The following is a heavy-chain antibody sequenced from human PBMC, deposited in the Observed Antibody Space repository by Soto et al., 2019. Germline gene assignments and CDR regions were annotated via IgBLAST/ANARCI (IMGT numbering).Heavy chain of an antibody. CDR3: ARGTSDWNWFNA. Sequence: PSETLSLTCTASGGSISNSYWNWIRQPPGKGLEWIGHIYFNGNTNYNPSLKGRVTMSIDTSKTQFSLKLTSVTAADTALYYCARGTSDWNWFNAWGQGTLVTVSS. CDR2: IYFNGNT. J-gene: IGHJ5*02. CDR1: GGSISNSY. D-gene: IGHD6-19*01. V-gene: IGHV4-59*01.